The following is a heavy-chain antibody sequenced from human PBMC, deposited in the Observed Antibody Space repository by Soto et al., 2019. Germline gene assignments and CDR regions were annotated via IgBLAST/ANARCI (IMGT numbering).Heavy chain of an antibody. J-gene: IGHJ4*02. CDR2: INNDGSGT. CDR3: ARGWVEHLSRQPPTDH. CDR1: GFTFSRCC. V-gene: IGHV3-74*01. D-gene: IGHD1-1*01. Sequence: GVSLRLSCAASGFTFSRCCMHWVRHAPGKGLVWVARINNDGSGTSYADSERGRLTISRDNAKNKVYLQIHRLTVEDKAVYFCARGWVEHLSRQPPTDHWGQGTLVTVSS.